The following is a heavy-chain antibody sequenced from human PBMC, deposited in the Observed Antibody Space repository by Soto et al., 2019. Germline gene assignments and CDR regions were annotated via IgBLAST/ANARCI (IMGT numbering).Heavy chain of an antibody. Sequence: GGSLRLSCAASGFTFSSYSMNWVRQAPGKGLEWVSSISSSSSYIYYADSVKGRFTISRDNAKNSLYLQMNSLRAEDTAVYYCARVIMVRGMAYYFDYWGQGTLVTVSS. J-gene: IGHJ4*02. D-gene: IGHD3-10*01. CDR2: ISSSSSYI. CDR1: GFTFSSYS. CDR3: ARVIMVRGMAYYFDY. V-gene: IGHV3-21*01.